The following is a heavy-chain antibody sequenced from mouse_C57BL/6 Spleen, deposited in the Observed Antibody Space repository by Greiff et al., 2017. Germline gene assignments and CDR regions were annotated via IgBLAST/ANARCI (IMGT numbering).Heavy chain of an antibody. V-gene: IGHV3-8*01. Sequence: DVMLVESGPGLAKPSQTLSLTCSVTGYSITSDYWNWIRKFPGNKLEYMGYISYSGSTYYNPSLKSRISITRDTSKNQYYLQLNSVTTEDTATYYCARSPFYDGYPGWYFDVWGTGTTVTVSS. J-gene: IGHJ1*03. D-gene: IGHD2-3*01. CDR2: ISYSGST. CDR1: GYSITSDY. CDR3: ARSPFYDGYPGWYFDV.